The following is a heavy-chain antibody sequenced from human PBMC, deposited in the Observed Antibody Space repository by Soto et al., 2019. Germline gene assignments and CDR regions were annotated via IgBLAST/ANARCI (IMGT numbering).Heavy chain of an antibody. CDR3: VRNGDVNLEK. CDR2: THHSGGT. V-gene: IGHV4-4*02. J-gene: IGHJ4*01. D-gene: IGHD2-21*01. CDR1: GVSISSDNW. Sequence: QVQLQESGPGLVKPSETLSLSCAVSGVSISSDNWYSWVRQPPKKGLEWIGETHHSGGTTYNPSLRSRVTISVDKSRNQFFLTLSSVTAADTALYYCVRNGDVNLEKWGQGILVTVSS.